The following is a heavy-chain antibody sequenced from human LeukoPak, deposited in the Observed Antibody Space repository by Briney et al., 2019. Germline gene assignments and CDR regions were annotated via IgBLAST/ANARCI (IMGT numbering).Heavy chain of an antibody. CDR2: ISYDGSNK. D-gene: IGHD4-11*01. CDR1: GFTFSSYA. Sequence: GSSLRLSCAASGFTFSSYAMHCVRQAPGKGQEWVAVISYDGSNKYYADSVKGRFTISRDNSKNTLYLQMNSLRAEDTAVYYCARDRGTVGLDYWGQGTLVTVSS. J-gene: IGHJ4*02. CDR3: ARDRGTVGLDY. V-gene: IGHV3-30-3*01.